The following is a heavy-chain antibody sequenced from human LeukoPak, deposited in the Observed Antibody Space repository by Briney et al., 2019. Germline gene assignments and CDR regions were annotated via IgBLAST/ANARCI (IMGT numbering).Heavy chain of an antibody. Sequence: TSETLSLTCTVSGGSISSYYWSWVRQPAGKGLEWIGRIFTSGSTTYNPSLKSRVSISVDKSKNQFSVKVNSVTAADTAVYYCARHRGENYDSSGHFDYWGQGTLVTVSS. CDR2: IFTSGST. D-gene: IGHD3-22*01. CDR1: GGSISSYY. CDR3: ARHRGENYDSSGHFDY. J-gene: IGHJ4*02. V-gene: IGHV4-4*07.